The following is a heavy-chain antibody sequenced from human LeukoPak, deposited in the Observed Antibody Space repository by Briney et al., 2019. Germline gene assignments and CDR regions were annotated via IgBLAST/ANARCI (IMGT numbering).Heavy chain of an antibody. CDR3: ARAYPSDYGGNRGEFDY. J-gene: IGHJ4*02. Sequence: SETLSLTRAVYGGSFSGYYWSWIRQPPGKGLEWIGEINHSGSTNYNPSLKSRVTISVDTSKNQFSLKLSSVTAADTAVYYCARAYPSDYGGNRGEFDYWGQGTLVTVSS. CDR1: GGSFSGYY. V-gene: IGHV4-34*01. CDR2: INHSGST. D-gene: IGHD4-23*01.